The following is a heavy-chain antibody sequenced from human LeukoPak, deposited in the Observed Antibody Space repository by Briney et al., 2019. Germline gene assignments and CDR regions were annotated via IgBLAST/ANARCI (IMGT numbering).Heavy chain of an antibody. V-gene: IGHV4-30-2*01. J-gene: IGHJ4*02. CDR1: GGSISSGGYY. CDR2: IYHSGST. Sequence: SETLSLTCTVSGGSISSGGYYWSWIRQPPGKGLEWIGYIYHSGSTYYNPSLKSRVTISVDRSKNQFSLKLSSVTAADTAVYYCARDVLVGATGVDYWGQGTLVTVSS. CDR3: ARDVLVGATGVDY. D-gene: IGHD1-26*01.